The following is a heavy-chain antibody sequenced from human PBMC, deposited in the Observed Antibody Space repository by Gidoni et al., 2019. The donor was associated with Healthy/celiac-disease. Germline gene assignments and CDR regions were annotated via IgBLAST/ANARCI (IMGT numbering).Heavy chain of an antibody. CDR3: ARDPDTAMVMYYFDY. CDR2: ISSSSSTI. CDR1: GFTFSSYS. D-gene: IGHD5-18*01. Sequence: EVQLVESGGGLVQPGGSLRLSCPSSGFTFSSYSMNWVRQAPGKGLEWVSYISSSSSTIDYADSVKGRFTISRDNAKNSLYLQMNSLRDEDTAVYYCARDPDTAMVMYYFDYWGQGTLVTVSS. V-gene: IGHV3-48*02. J-gene: IGHJ4*02.